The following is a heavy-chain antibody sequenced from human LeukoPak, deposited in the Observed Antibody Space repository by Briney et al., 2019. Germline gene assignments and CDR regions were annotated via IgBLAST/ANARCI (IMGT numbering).Heavy chain of an antibody. J-gene: IGHJ4*02. CDR2: ISYDGSNK. Sequence: GGSLRLSCAFFGSTFSSYGMHWVRQAPGKGLEWVAVISYDGSNKYYIDSVKGRFTISRDNSKNTLYLQMNSLRAEDTAVYYCAKSLSSSWQFDYWGQGTLVTV. CDR1: GSTFSSYG. D-gene: IGHD6-13*01. CDR3: AKSLSSSWQFDY. V-gene: IGHV3-30*18.